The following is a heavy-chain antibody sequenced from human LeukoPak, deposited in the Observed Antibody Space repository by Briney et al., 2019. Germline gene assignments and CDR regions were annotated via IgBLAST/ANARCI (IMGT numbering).Heavy chain of an antibody. CDR3: ATVPYYGDLKGNWFDP. V-gene: IGHV1-24*01. Sequence: ASVKVSCKVSGYTLTELSMHWGPQAHGKGLELYETSDPEDGETIYAQKFQGRVTMTEDTSTDTAYMELSSLRSEDTAVYYCATVPYYGDLKGNWFDPWGQGTLVTVSS. CDR1: GYTLTELS. J-gene: IGHJ5*02. D-gene: IGHD4-17*01. CDR2: SDPEDGET.